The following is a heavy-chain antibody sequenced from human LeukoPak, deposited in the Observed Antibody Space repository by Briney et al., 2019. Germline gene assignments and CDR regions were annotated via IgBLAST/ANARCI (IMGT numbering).Heavy chain of an antibody. CDR2: IYHSGST. J-gene: IGHJ4*02. Sequence: PSQTLSLTCAVSGGSISSGGYSWSWIRQPPGKGLEWIGYIYHSGSTYYNPSLKSRVTISVDRSKNQFSLKLSSVTAADTAVYYCARGRWPKGSIDYWGQGTLVTVSS. D-gene: IGHD2-15*01. CDR1: GGSISSGGYS. V-gene: IGHV4-30-2*01. CDR3: ARGRWPKGSIDY.